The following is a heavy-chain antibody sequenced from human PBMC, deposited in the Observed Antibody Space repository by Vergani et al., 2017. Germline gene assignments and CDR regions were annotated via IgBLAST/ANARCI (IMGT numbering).Heavy chain of an antibody. J-gene: IGHJ5*02. CDR1: GVSVTDYN. CDR2: LSTTGGA. D-gene: IGHD3-10*01. CDR3: GRVADFYGLGSRLLDL. V-gene: IGHV4-59*02. Sequence: QAQLQESGPGLVKPSETLSLTCHVFGVSVTDYNCNWIRQAPGKGLEWIGSLSTTGGATHASHNPSLKSRVSISVDTSKSQFSLELNSVTAADTAVYYCGRVADFYGLGSRLLDLWGQGILVTVSS.